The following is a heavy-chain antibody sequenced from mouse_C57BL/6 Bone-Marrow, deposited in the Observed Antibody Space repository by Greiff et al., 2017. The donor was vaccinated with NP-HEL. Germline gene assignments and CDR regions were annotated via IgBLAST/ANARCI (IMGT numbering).Heavy chain of an antibody. CDR3: ASYYYGNDY. J-gene: IGHJ2*01. CDR2: ISSGGSYN. CDR1: GFPFSSYG. D-gene: IGHD1-1*01. V-gene: IGHV5-6*01. Sequence: EVQSVESGGDFVKPGGSLQLSCAASGFPFSSYGMSWVRQTPDKRLEWVATISSGGSYNYYPDSVKGRFTISRDNAKNTLYLQMRSLKSENTAMYYCASYYYGNDYWGQGTTLTVSS.